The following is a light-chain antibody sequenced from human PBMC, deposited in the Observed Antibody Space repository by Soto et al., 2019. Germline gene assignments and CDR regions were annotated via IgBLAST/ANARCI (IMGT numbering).Light chain of an antibody. V-gene: IGLV2-14*01. Sequence: QSVLTQPASVSASPGQSITISCTGTSSDVGGYDYVSWYQQHPGKAPKLMIYEVSNRPSGVSNRFSGSKSGNTASLTVSGLQAEDEADYYCSSYAGSSNVFGTGTKVTVL. J-gene: IGLJ1*01. CDR3: SSYAGSSNV. CDR1: SSDVGGYDY. CDR2: EVS.